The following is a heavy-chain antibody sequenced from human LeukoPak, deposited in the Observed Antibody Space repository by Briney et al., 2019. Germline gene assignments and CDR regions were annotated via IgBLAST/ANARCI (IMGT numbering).Heavy chain of an antibody. D-gene: IGHD3-10*01. CDR2: IKPDGSQK. J-gene: IGHJ3*02. CDR1: GFTFSSYA. Sequence: PGGSLRLSCAASGFTFSSYAMSRVRQAPGKGLEWVANIKPDGSQKYFVDSVRGRFTISRDNAKNSVYLQMTSLRAEDTALYYCVRDGMGGIKAFDMWGQGTVVTVSS. V-gene: IGHV3-7*03. CDR3: VRDGMGGIKAFDM.